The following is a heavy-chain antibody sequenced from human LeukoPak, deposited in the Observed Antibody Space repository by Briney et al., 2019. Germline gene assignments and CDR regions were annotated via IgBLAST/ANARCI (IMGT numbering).Heavy chain of an antibody. J-gene: IGHJ4*02. V-gene: IGHV3-20*04. CDR2: INWNGGST. Sequence: PGGSLRLSCAASGFTFDDYGMSWVRQAPGKGLEWVSGINWNGGSTGYADSVRGRFTISRDNVKNSLYLQINSLRAEDTAVYYCGRDSFETDIDYWGQGTLVTVSS. D-gene: IGHD1-14*01. CDR3: GRDSFETDIDY. CDR1: GFTFDDYG.